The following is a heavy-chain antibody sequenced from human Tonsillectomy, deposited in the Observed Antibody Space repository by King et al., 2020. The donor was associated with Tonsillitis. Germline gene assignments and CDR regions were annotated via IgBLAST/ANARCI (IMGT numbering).Heavy chain of an antibody. J-gene: IGHJ3*02. Sequence: VQLVESGGGVVQPGGSLRLSCAASGFTFDNYAMHWVRQAPGKGLEWVSLISGDGDSAFYADSVKGRFTISRDNSKDSLYLQMNSLRTEDTALYYCAKSLGAFDIWGQGTMVTVSS. D-gene: IGHD7-27*01. CDR2: ISGDGDSA. V-gene: IGHV3-43*02. CDR1: GFTFDNYA. CDR3: AKSLGAFDI.